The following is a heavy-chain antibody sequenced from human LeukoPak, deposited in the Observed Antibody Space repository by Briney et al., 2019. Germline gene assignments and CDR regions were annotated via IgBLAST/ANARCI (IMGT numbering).Heavy chain of an antibody. CDR1: GGSISSNNYY. Sequence: PSETLSLTCTVSGGSISSNNYYWGWVRQPPGKGLDLIGTIYYSGSTYYKPSLKSRVTISVDTSKNQLSLKLSSVTAADTAVYYCARRDSYGGGWFDPWGQGTLVTDSS. CDR2: IYYSGST. J-gene: IGHJ5*02. D-gene: IGHD4-23*01. CDR3: ARRDSYGGGWFDP. V-gene: IGHV4-39*01.